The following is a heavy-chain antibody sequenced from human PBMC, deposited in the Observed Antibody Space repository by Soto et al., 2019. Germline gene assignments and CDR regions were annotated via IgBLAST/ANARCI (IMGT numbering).Heavy chain of an antibody. V-gene: IGHV1-69*13. J-gene: IGHJ6*02. CDR2: IIPIFGTA. D-gene: IGHD3-10*01. Sequence: GASVKVSCKASGGTFSSYAISWVRQAPGQGLEWMGGIIPIFGTANYAQKFKGRVTITADESTSTAYMELSSLRSEDTAVYYCARAPIESYYYGSGKDLSVDYYGMDVWGQGTTVTVSS. CDR3: ARAPIESYYYGSGKDLSVDYYGMDV. CDR1: GGTFSSYA.